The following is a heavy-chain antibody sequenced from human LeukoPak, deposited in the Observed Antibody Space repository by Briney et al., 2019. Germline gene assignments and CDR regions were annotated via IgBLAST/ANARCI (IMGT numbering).Heavy chain of an antibody. D-gene: IGHD3-3*01. CDR3: AKAKSGYPEY. J-gene: IGHJ4*02. V-gene: IGHV4-38-2*02. Sequence: SETLSLTCIVSGYSISSGYYWGWIRQSPVKGLEWIGNVYQTGSTYYNPSLKSRVTISVDTSKNQFSLNLTSVTAADTAVYYCAKAKSGYPEYWGQGTLVTVSS. CDR1: GYSISSGYY. CDR2: VYQTGST.